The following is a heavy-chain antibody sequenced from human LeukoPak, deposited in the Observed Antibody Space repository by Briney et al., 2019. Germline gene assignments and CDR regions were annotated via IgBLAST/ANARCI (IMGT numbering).Heavy chain of an antibody. V-gene: IGHV3-11*01. J-gene: IGHJ3*02. Sequence: PGGSLRLSCAASGFTVSDYYMTWIRQAPGKGLVWVSYISSSGSTIYYGDFVKGRFTISRDNAKNSLVLQMNSLRAEDMALYYCAKAHRYFLTIPAFDIWGQGTMVTVSS. D-gene: IGHD3-3*01. CDR3: AKAHRYFLTIPAFDI. CDR1: GFTVSDYY. CDR2: ISSSGSTI.